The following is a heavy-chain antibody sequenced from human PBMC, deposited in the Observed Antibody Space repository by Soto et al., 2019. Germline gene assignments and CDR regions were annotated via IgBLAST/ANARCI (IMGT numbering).Heavy chain of an antibody. J-gene: IGHJ4*02. D-gene: IGHD3-22*01. V-gene: IGHV4-34*01. Sequence: SETLSLTCAVYGGSFSGYYWSWIRQPPGKGLEWIGEINHSGSTNYNPSLKSRVTISVDTSKNQFSLKLSSVTAADTAVYYCEADYYDSSGYFRGQGTLVTVSS. CDR3: EADYYDSSGYF. CDR1: GGSFSGYY. CDR2: INHSGST.